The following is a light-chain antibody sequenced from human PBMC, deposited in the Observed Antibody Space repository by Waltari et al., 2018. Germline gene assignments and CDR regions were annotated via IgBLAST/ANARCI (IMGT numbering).Light chain of an antibody. Sequence: QSALTQPRSVSGSPGPPVTIPRTGTSSDVGGSNHVSWYQQHPGKVPKLLFYDVSQRPSGIPDRFSGSKSGNTASLTISGLQAEDEADYYCCSYGGSYTWVFGGGTRLTVL. J-gene: IGLJ3*02. CDR1: SSDVGGSNH. CDR2: DVS. V-gene: IGLV2-11*01. CDR3: CSYGGSYTWV.